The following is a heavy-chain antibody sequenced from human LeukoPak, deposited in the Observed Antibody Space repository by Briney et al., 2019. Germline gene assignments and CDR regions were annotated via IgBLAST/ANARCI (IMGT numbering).Heavy chain of an antibody. D-gene: IGHD4-17*01. CDR2: TRNKANSYTT. V-gene: IGHV3-72*01. J-gene: IGHJ6*03. CDR3: ARDRSTVTRDYYYYYYMDV. CDR1: GFTFSDHY. Sequence: GGSLRLSCAASGFTFSDHYMDWVRQAPGKGLEWVGRTRNKANSYTTEYAASVKGRFTISRDDSKNSLYLQMNSLKTEDTAVYYCARDRSTVTRDYYYYYYMDVWGKGTTVTVSS.